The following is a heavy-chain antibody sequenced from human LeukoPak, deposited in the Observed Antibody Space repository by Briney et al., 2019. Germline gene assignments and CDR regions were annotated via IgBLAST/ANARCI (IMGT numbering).Heavy chain of an antibody. V-gene: IGHV3-9*01. CDR2: ISWNSGSI. J-gene: IGHJ4*02. D-gene: IGHD1-26*01. Sequence: GGSLRLSCAASGFTFDDYAMHWVRQAPGKGLEWVSGISWNSGSIGYADSVKGRFTISSDNAKNSLYLQMNSLRAEDTALYYCAKVGATQTYWGQGTLVTVSS. CDR1: GFTFDDYA. CDR3: AKVGATQTY.